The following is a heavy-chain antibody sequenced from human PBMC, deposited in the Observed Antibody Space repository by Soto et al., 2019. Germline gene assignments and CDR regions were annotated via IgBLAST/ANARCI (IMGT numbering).Heavy chain of an antibody. D-gene: IGHD6-19*01. V-gene: IGHV3-23*01. Sequence: EVQLLESGGGLVQPGGSLRLSCVASGFTFTNNAMTWVRQAPGKGLEWVSGISGSGGSTYYSDSVKGRVTISRDNSKNTLYLQMNSLRAEDTAIYYCASRWLVEYFFDHWGQGTLVTVSS. CDR1: GFTFTNNA. CDR3: ASRWLVEYFFDH. J-gene: IGHJ4*02. CDR2: ISGSGGST.